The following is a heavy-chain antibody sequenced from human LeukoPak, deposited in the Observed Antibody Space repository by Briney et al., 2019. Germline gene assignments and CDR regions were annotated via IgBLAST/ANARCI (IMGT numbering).Heavy chain of an antibody. Sequence: GGSLRLSCAASGFTFSSYWMSWVRQAPGKGLEWVANIKQDGSEKYYVDSVKGRFTISRDNAKNSLYLQMNRLRAEDTAVYYCARAQYDSSGYVVDYFDYWGQGTLVTVSS. V-gene: IGHV3-7*01. D-gene: IGHD3-22*01. CDR3: ARAQYDSSGYVVDYFDY. CDR2: IKQDGSEK. CDR1: GFTFSSYW. J-gene: IGHJ4*02.